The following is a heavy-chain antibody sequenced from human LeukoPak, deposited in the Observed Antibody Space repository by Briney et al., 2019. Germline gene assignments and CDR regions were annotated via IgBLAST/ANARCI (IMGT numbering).Heavy chain of an antibody. D-gene: IGHD5-24*01. Sequence: PSETLSLTCAVYGGSFSGYYWSWIRQPPGKGLEWIGEINHSGSTNYNPSLKSRVTISVDTSKNQFSLKLSSVTAADTAVYYCARARKRWLQLGVFDYWGQGTLVTVSS. V-gene: IGHV4-34*01. CDR1: GGSFSGYY. CDR2: INHSGST. CDR3: ARARKRWLQLGVFDY. J-gene: IGHJ4*02.